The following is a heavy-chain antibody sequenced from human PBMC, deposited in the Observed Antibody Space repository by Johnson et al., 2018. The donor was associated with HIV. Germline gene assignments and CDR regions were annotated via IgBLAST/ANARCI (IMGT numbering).Heavy chain of an antibody. CDR2: IYSGGST. CDR1: GFTVSSNY. CDR3: AASVYYYDSSGYHDAFDI. V-gene: IGHV3-66*01. D-gene: IGHD3-22*01. Sequence: VQLVESGGGLVQPGGSLRLSCAASGFTVSSNYMSWVRQAPGKGLEWVSVIYSGGSTYYADSVKGRFTISRDNSKNTLYLQMNGLRAEDTAVYYCAASVYYYDSSGYHDAFDIWGQGTLVTVSS. J-gene: IGHJ3*02.